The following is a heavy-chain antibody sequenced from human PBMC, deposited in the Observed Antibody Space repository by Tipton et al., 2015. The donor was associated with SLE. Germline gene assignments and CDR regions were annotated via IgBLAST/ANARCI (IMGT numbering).Heavy chain of an antibody. CDR2: INHSGST. V-gene: IGHV4-39*07. J-gene: IGHJ4*02. CDR3: ARGGTVVDY. D-gene: IGHD4-11*01. Sequence: LRLSCTVSGGSISSSGYYWSWIRQPPGKGLEWIGEINHSGSTNYNPSLKSRVTMSVDTSKNQFSLKLSSVTAADTAVYYCARGGTVVDYWGQGTLVTVSS. CDR1: GGSISSSGYY.